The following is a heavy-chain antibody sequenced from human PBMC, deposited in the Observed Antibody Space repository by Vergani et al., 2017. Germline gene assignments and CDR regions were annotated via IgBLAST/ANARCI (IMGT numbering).Heavy chain of an antibody. CDR3: ANVCGSTSCPYGGGAFDV. D-gene: IGHD2-2*01. Sequence: LLESGGGLIPPGGSLSLSCAAPGFTFISYAMTWVRQAPGKGLEWVSGVNNNGGSTYYADSVKGRFTISRDNSKNMLYLQMTDLRAEDTATYYSANVCGSTSCPYGGGAFDVWGHGTMVTVSS. J-gene: IGHJ3*01. CDR2: VNNNGGST. V-gene: IGHV3-23*01. CDR1: GFTFISYA.